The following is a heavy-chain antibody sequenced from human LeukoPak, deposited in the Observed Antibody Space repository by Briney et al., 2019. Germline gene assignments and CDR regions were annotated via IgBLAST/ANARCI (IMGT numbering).Heavy chain of an antibody. D-gene: IGHD6-13*01. J-gene: IGHJ5*02. CDR3: ARSSGSSWYPTNWFDP. V-gene: IGHV4-39*07. Sequence: SETLSLTCTVSGGSISSSSYYWGWIRQPPGKGLEWIGSIYYSGSTYYNTSLKSRVTISVDTSKNQFSLKLSSVTAADTAVYYCARSSGSSWYPTNWFDPWGQGTLVTVSS. CDR1: GGSISSSSYY. CDR2: IYYSGST.